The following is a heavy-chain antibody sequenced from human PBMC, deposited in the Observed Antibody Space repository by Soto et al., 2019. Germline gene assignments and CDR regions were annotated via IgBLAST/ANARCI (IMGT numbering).Heavy chain of an antibody. Sequence: TSETLSLTCTVSGGSISSGDYYWSWIRQPPGKGLEWIGYIYYSGSTYYNPSLKSRVTTSVDTSKNQFSLKLSSVTAADTAVYYCARDRTAVTMVRGVGYGMDVWGQGTTVTVSS. CDR1: GGSISSGDYY. V-gene: IGHV4-30-4*01. D-gene: IGHD3-10*01. CDR2: IYYSGST. CDR3: ARDRTAVTMVRGVGYGMDV. J-gene: IGHJ6*02.